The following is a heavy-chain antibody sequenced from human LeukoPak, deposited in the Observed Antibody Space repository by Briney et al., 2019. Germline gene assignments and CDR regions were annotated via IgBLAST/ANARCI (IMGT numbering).Heavy chain of an antibody. V-gene: IGHV1-18*01. J-gene: IGHJ4*02. CDR1: GYTLSDFG. CDR2: VTAFTDDT. D-gene: IGHD6-19*01. CDR3: TREGGSGWAPFDY. Sequence: APVKVSCKASGYTLSDFGINWVRQAPGQGLEWVGWVTAFTDDTKSAQKFQGRVTMTTDTSTNTAYLELRSLRSDDTAVYFCTREGGSGWAPFDYWGQGTLVTVSS.